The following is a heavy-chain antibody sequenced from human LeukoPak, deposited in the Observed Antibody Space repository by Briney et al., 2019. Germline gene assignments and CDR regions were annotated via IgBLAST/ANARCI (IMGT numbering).Heavy chain of an antibody. CDR1: GFTFSGFW. Sequence: GGSLRLSCAVSGFTFSGFWMSWSRQAPGKGLEWVAGINSDGSEGYYADVVKGRFTISRDNAKNSLYLQINSPRAEDTAVYYCARSSYSSSSSVWGQGTMVTVSS. CDR2: INSDGSEG. J-gene: IGHJ3*01. CDR3: ARSSYSSSSSV. V-gene: IGHV3-7*03. D-gene: IGHD6-6*01.